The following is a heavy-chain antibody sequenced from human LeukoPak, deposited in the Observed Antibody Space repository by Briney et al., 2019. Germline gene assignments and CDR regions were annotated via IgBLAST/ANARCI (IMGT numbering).Heavy chain of an antibody. J-gene: IGHJ5*02. Sequence: ASVKVSCKASGYTFTSYGISWVRQAPGQGLEWMGWISAYNGNTNYAQKLQGRVTMTTDTSTSTAYTELRSLRSDDTAVYYCARIARGITISEFDPWGQGTLVTVSS. CDR3: ARIARGITISEFDP. CDR1: GYTFTSYG. D-gene: IGHD3-9*01. CDR2: ISAYNGNT. V-gene: IGHV1-18*01.